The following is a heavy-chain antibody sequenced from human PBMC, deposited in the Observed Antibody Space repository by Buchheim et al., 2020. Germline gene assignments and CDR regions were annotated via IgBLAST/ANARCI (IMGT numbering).Heavy chain of an antibody. D-gene: IGHD3-10*01. CDR2: ISSSGGTI. J-gene: IGHJ4*02. CDR3: AREGWHGGSYFFDF. V-gene: IGHV3-48*04. CDR1: GFTFSISW. Sequence: EVQLVESGGGLVQPGGSLRLSCAASGFTFSISWMSWVRQAPGKGLDWVSHISSSGGTIYYADSVKGRLTISRDNAKNSLYLHINSLRAEDTAVYYCAREGWHGGSYFFDFWGQGTL.